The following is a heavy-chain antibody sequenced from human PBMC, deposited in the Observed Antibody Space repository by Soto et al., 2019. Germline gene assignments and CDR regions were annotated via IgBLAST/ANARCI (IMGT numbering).Heavy chain of an antibody. Sequence: SETLSLTCTVSGGSISSGGYYWSWIRQHPGKGLEWIGYIYYSGSTYYNPSLTSQVTISVDTSKNQFSLKLSSVTAADTAVYYCARVPYYYYGMDVWGQGTTVTVSS. D-gene: IGHD2-2*01. J-gene: IGHJ6*02. CDR2: IYYSGST. V-gene: IGHV4-31*01. CDR3: ARVPYYYYGMDV. CDR1: GGSISSGGYY.